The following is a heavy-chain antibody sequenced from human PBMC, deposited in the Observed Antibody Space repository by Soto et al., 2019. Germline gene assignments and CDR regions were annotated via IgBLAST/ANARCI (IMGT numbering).Heavy chain of an antibody. CDR1: GFTFSSYG. D-gene: IGHD3-10*02. CDR2: ISYDGSNK. CDR3: AKDSALFGELLFDDLDY. J-gene: IGHJ4*02. Sequence: GGSLRLSCAASGFTFSSYGMHWVRQAPGKGLEWVAVISYDGSNKYYADSVKGRFTISRDNSKNTLYLQMNSLRAEDMAVYYCAKDSALFGELLFDDLDYWGQGILVTVSS. V-gene: IGHV3-30*18.